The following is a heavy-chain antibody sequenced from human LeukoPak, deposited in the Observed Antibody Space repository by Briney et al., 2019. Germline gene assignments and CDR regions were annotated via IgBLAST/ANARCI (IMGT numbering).Heavy chain of an antibody. CDR3: ATVKPYSSSSFDY. V-gene: IGHV1-24*01. CDR2: FDPEDGET. J-gene: IGHJ4*02. CDR1: GYTFTSYY. D-gene: IGHD6-6*01. Sequence: GASVKVSCKASGYTFTSYYMHWVRQAPGKGLEWMGGFDPEDGETIYAQKFQGRVTMTEDTSTDTAYMELSSLRSEDTAVYYCATVKPYSSSSFDYWGQGTLVTVSS.